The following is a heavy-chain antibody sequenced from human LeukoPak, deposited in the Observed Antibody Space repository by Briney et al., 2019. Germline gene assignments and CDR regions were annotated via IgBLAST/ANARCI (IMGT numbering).Heavy chain of an antibody. Sequence: ASVKVSCKASGGTFSSYAISWVRQAPGQGLEWMGGIIPIFGTANYARKFQGRVTITADESTSIAYMELSSLRSEDTAVYYCASSRGPLVIYYYYYYMDVWGKGTTVTVSS. D-gene: IGHD3-22*01. J-gene: IGHJ6*03. CDR3: ASSRGPLVIYYYYYYMDV. CDR2: IIPIFGTA. V-gene: IGHV1-69*13. CDR1: GGTFSSYA.